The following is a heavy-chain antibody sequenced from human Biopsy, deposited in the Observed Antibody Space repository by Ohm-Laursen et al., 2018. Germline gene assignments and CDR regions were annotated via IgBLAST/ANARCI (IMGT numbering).Heavy chain of an antibody. D-gene: IGHD4-23*01. CDR1: GDSVTKYY. Sequence: GTLSFTCTVSGDSVTKYYWSWIRQPPGKGLEWIGHISHTGYTSYKSSLKSRVTISLDTSRKHFSLRLTSLAAADTAVYYCARGSNEYGGLYFPHWGQGTLVTVSS. V-gene: IGHV4-59*02. J-gene: IGHJ1*01. CDR3: ARGSNEYGGLYFPH. CDR2: ISHTGYT.